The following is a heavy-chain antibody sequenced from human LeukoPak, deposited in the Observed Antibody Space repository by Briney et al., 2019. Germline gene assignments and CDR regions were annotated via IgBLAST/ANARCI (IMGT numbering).Heavy chain of an antibody. Sequence: SETLSLTCTVSGGSISSSSYYSGWIRQPPGKGLEWIGRIYYSGSTYYNPSRKSRFTISVDTSKNQFSLKLSSVTAADTAVYSCARIGSGSYYKIYFDYWGQGTLVTVSS. J-gene: IGHJ4*02. D-gene: IGHD3-10*01. CDR2: IYYSGST. CDR1: GGSISSSSYY. V-gene: IGHV4-39*01. CDR3: ARIGSGSYYKIYFDY.